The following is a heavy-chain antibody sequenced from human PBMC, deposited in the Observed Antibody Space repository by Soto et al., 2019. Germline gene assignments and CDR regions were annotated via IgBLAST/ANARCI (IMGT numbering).Heavy chain of an antibody. Sequence: QPGGSLRLSCVASGFTFSSYAMSWVRPVPGKGLERVSTISDAAGSAYYVDSVKGRFTISRDNSKKTLYLQMNSLRAEDSAVYYCARPYGGKIGDAPDLWGPGTMVTVSS. CDR3: ARPYGGKIGDAPDL. D-gene: IGHD4-17*01. J-gene: IGHJ3*01. CDR2: ISDAAGSA. V-gene: IGHV3-23*01. CDR1: GFTFSSYA.